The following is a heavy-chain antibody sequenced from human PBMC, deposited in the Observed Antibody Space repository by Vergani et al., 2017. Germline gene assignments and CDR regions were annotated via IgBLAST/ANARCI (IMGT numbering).Heavy chain of an antibody. J-gene: IGHJ4*02. CDR3: AKDYRNCSGGSGYPFLRELDD. D-gene: IGHD2-15*01. Sequence: EVQLLESGGGLVQPGGSLRLSCAASGFTFSSYAMSWVRQAPGTGLEWVSAISGSGGSTYYADSVKGRFTISRDNSKNTLYLQMNSLRAEDTAVYYCAKDYRNCSGGSGYPFLRELDDWGQGTLVTVSS. V-gene: IGHV3-23*01. CDR1: GFTFSSYA. CDR2: ISGSGGST.